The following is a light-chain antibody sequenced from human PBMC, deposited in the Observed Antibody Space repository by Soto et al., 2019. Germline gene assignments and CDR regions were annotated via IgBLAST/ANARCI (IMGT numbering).Light chain of an antibody. CDR1: QSVSSSY. CDR2: GAS. V-gene: IGKV3D-20*02. Sequence: EIVLTQSPGTLSLSPGERATLSCRASQSVSSSYLAWYQQKPGQAPRLLIYGASTRATGIPARFSGSGSETDFTLTISSLEPEDFAVYYCQQRSTWPPITFGQGTRLEIK. CDR3: QQRSTWPPIT. J-gene: IGKJ5*01.